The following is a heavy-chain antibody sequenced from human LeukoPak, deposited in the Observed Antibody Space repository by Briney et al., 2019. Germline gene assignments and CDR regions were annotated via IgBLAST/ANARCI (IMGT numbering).Heavy chain of an antibody. CDR2: ISSSSSYI. CDR3: AKKGRGLLWFGELCWFDP. Sequence: GGSLRLSCAASGFTFSSYSMNWVRQAPGKGLEWVSSISSSSSYIYYADSVEGRFTISRDNAKNSLYLQMNSLRAEDTAVYYCAKKGRGLLWFGELCWFDPWGQGTLVTVSS. V-gene: IGHV3-21*04. D-gene: IGHD3-10*01. CDR1: GFTFSSYS. J-gene: IGHJ5*02.